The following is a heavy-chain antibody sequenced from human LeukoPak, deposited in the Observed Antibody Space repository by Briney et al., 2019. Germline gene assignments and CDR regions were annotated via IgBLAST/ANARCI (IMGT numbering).Heavy chain of an antibody. J-gene: IGHJ5*02. Sequence: SETLSLTCAVSGYSISSCYYRCLIRPPPKEGLEWIGSIYNSRSTYYTASLKSRVTISVDTSKNQFSLQLSSVTAADTAVYYCAREGDSSSVGWFDPWGQGTLVTVSS. CDR1: GYSISSCYY. CDR2: IYNSRST. CDR3: AREGDSSSVGWFDP. D-gene: IGHD6-13*01. V-gene: IGHV4-38-2*02.